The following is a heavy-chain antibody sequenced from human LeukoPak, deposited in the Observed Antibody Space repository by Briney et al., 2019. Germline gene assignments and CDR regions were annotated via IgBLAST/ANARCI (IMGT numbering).Heavy chain of an antibody. CDR3: ARGRNERQWQYRGAFDI. CDR1: GYTFTSYY. J-gene: IGHJ3*02. V-gene: IGHV1-46*01. CDR2: INPSGGST. Sequence: ASVRVSCRASGYTFTSYYMHCVRQAPGQGLEGMGIINPSGGSTSYAQKFQGRVTMTRDTSTSTVYMELSSLRSEDTAVYYCARGRNERQWQYRGAFDIWGQGTMVTVSS. D-gene: IGHD6-19*01.